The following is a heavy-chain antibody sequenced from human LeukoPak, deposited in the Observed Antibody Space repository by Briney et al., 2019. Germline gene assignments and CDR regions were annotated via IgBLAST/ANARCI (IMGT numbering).Heavy chain of an antibody. D-gene: IGHD3-9*01. J-gene: IGHJ4*02. Sequence: GGSLRLLCAASGFTFSNYDILCLRQSPGKGLEWLTALDCSGSNTYYADSVEGRFTIFRDNPKNTLYLQINSLRADDTAVYYCAMWGDYDILTGYYDSDYWGQGTLVTVSS. CDR1: GFTFSNYD. CDR3: AMWGDYDILTGYYDSDY. CDR2: LDCSGSNT. V-gene: IGHV3-23*01.